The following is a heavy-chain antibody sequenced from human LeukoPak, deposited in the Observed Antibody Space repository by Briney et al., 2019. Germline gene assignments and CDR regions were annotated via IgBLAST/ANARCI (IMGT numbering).Heavy chain of an antibody. D-gene: IGHD1-26*01. Sequence: ASETLSLTCDISGGSISGSTYYWGWIRQPPEKGLEWIGSMYYSGGTYYNPSLKSRVTISVHTSKNQFSLSLTSVTAADTAVYYCVRRGRYRGFEHWGRGTLVTVSS. V-gene: IGHV4-39*01. CDR3: VRRGRYRGFEH. CDR2: MYYSGGT. J-gene: IGHJ4*02. CDR1: GGSISGSTYY.